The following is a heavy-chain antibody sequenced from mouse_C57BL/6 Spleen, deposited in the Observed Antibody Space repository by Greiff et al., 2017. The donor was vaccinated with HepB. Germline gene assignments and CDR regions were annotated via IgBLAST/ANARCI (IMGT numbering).Heavy chain of an antibody. Sequence: QVQLQQSGAELVRPGTSVKVSCKASGYAFTNYLIEWVKQRPGQGLEWIGVINPGSGGTNYNEKFKGKATLTADKSSSTAYMQLSSLTSEDSAVYFCARRYYGSSFQYYFDYWGQGTTLTVSS. D-gene: IGHD1-1*01. V-gene: IGHV1-54*01. CDR1: GYAFTNYL. J-gene: IGHJ2*01. CDR2: INPGSGGT. CDR3: ARRYYGSSFQYYFDY.